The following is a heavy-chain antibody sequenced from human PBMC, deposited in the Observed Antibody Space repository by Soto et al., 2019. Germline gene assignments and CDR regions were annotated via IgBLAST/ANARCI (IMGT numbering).Heavy chain of an antibody. CDR1: GGSISSSSYY. J-gene: IGHJ4*02. V-gene: IGHV4-39*01. CDR3: ARLYYYGSGSYSHFDY. Sequence: SETLSLTCTVSGGSISSSSYYWGWIRQPPGKGLEWIGSIYYSGSTYYNPSLKSRVTISVDTSKNQFSLKLSSVTAADTAVYYCARLYYYGSGSYSHFDYWGQGTLVTVSS. D-gene: IGHD3-10*01. CDR2: IYYSGST.